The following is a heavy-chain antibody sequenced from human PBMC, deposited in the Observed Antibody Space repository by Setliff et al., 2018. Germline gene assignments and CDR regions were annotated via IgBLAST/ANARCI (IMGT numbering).Heavy chain of an antibody. D-gene: IGHD3-22*01. CDR2: INHSGST. J-gene: IGHJ2*01. Sequence: SETLSLTCAVYGGSFSGYYWSWIRQPPGKGLEWIGEINHSGSTNYNPSLKSRFRISVDTSKNQFSLKLNSVTAADTAVYYCARDPIMGFYDSTGYSTLNWYFDLWGRGTLVTVSS. CDR3: ARDPIMGFYDSTGYSTLNWYFDL. CDR1: GGSFSGYY. V-gene: IGHV4-34*01.